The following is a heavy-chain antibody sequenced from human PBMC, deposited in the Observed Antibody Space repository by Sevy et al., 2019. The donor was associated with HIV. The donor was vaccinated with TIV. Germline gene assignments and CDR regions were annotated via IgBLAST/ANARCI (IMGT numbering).Heavy chain of an antibody. Sequence: GGSLRLSCAASGFTFSSYAMNWVRQAPGKGLEWVALISYDGNNKYYEDSVKGRCTISRDNSKNTLYLQMNSLRGEDTAFYYCARGLAALPGYYYGLDVWGQGTTVTVSS. D-gene: IGHD6-6*01. CDR3: ARGLAALPGYYYGLDV. V-gene: IGHV3-30*04. CDR1: GFTFSSYA. CDR2: ISYDGNNK. J-gene: IGHJ6*02.